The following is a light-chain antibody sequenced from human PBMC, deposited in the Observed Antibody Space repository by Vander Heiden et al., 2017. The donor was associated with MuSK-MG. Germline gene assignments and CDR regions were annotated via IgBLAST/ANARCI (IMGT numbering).Light chain of an antibody. Sequence: QSAPTQPASVSGSPGQSITISCTGTSSDVGGYNYVSWYQQHPGKAPNLMIYDVSNRPSGVSNRFSGSKSGNTASLTSSGLQAEDEADYYCSSYTSSSTLVVFGGGTKLTVL. CDR2: DVS. CDR3: SSYTSSSTLVV. J-gene: IGLJ2*01. CDR1: SSDVGGYNY. V-gene: IGLV2-14*03.